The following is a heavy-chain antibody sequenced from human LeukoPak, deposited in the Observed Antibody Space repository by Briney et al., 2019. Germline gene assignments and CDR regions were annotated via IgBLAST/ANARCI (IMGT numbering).Heavy chain of an antibody. J-gene: IGHJ5*02. D-gene: IGHD4-17*01. CDR1: GYTFINYD. Sequence: ASVKVSCKASGYTFINYDINWVRQATGQGLEWMGWMNPISGNTGYAQKFQGRVTITADESTSTAYMELSSLRSEDTAVYYCARDRYGDYRWFDPWGQGTLVTVSS. CDR2: MNPISGNT. CDR3: ARDRYGDYRWFDP. V-gene: IGHV1-8*01.